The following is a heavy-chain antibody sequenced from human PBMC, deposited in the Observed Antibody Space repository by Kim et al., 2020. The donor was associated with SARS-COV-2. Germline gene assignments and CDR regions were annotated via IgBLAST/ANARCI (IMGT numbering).Heavy chain of an antibody. V-gene: IGHV4-39*01. CDR3: ARHWFSVAGIPFDY. CDR1: GGSISSSSYY. D-gene: IGHD6-19*01. J-gene: IGHJ4*02. Sequence: SETLSLTCTVSGGSISSSSYYWGWIRQPPGKGLEWIGSIYYSGSTYYNPSLKSRVTISVDTSKNQFSLKLSSVTAADTAVYYCARHWFSVAGIPFDYWGQGTLVTVSS. CDR2: IYYSGST.